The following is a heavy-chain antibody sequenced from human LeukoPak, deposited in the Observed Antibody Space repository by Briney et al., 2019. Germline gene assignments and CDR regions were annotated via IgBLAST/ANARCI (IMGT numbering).Heavy chain of an antibody. V-gene: IGHV1-24*01. CDR2: FDQENGET. CDR3: ASASVVNMITFGGVIPRQGFDY. J-gene: IGHJ4*02. CDR1: GYTLTELS. Sequence: AAVKVSCKVSGYTLTELSMHWVRQAPGKGLAWMGGFDQENGETIYAQKFQGRVTMTEDTSTDTAYMELSSLRSEDTAVYYCASASVVNMITFGGVIPRQGFDYWGQGTLVTVSS. D-gene: IGHD3-16*02.